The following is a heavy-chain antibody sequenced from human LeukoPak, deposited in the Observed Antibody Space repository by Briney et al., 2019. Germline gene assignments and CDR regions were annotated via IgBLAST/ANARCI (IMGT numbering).Heavy chain of an antibody. Sequence: GASVKVSYKASGYTFTSYDINWVRQATGQGLEWMGWMNPNSGNTGYAQKFQGRVTMTRNTSISTAYMELSSLRSEDTAVYYCARGPGGYSGYDVPLDFDYWGQGTLVTVSS. CDR2: MNPNSGNT. V-gene: IGHV1-8*01. CDR1: GYTFTSYD. J-gene: IGHJ4*02. CDR3: ARGPGGYSGYDVPLDFDY. D-gene: IGHD5-12*01.